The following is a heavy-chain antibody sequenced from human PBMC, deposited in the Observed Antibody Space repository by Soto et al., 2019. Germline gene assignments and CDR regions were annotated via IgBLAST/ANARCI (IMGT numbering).Heavy chain of an antibody. D-gene: IGHD4-17*01. Sequence: QVQLQESGPGLVKPSQTLSLTCTVSGGSISSGDYYWSWIRQPPGKGLEWFGYINYSGSTYYKPSLNSRVTISVDTSKNQFSLKLSSVTAADTAVYYCARVPVTTPRNWFDPWGQGTLVTVSS. CDR1: GGSISSGDYY. J-gene: IGHJ5*02. CDR2: INYSGST. V-gene: IGHV4-30-4*01. CDR3: ARVPVTTPRNWFDP.